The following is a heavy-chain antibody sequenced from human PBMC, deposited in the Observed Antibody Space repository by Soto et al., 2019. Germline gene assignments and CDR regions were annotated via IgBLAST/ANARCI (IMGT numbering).Heavy chain of an antibody. D-gene: IGHD2-21*02. CDR2: IYYSGRT. CDR3: ARQRTTVVTQAYFDH. V-gene: IGHV4-39*01. J-gene: IGHJ4*02. Sequence: SETLSLTCIVSGESISSSSYYWGWIRHPPGKGLEWIGSIYYSGRTYYNPSFKSRVTISIDTSKNQFSLKLSSVTATDTAVYYCARQRTTVVTQAYFDHWGQGALVTVSS. CDR1: GESISSSSYY.